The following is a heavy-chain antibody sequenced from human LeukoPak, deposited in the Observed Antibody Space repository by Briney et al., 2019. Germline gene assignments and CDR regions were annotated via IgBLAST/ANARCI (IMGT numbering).Heavy chain of an antibody. Sequence: PGGSLRLSCAASGFTFSSYWMSWVRQAPGKGLEWVANIKQDGSEKYYVDSVKGRFTISRDNAKNSLYLQMNSLRAEDTAVYYCAKAAVRGSFWYYGMDVWGQGTTVTVSS. J-gene: IGHJ6*02. D-gene: IGHD3-3*01. CDR1: GFTFSSYW. V-gene: IGHV3-7*03. CDR2: IKQDGSEK. CDR3: AKAAVRGSFWYYGMDV.